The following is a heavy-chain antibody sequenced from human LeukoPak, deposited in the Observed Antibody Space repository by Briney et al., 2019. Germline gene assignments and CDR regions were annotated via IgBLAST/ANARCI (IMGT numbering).Heavy chain of an antibody. J-gene: IGHJ4*02. CDR1: XXA. Sequence: XXAXXWVRQAPXXGLEWVSGISWNSGSIGYADSVKGRFTISRDNAKNSLYLQMNSLRAEDTALYYCAKKGHYDILTGYHPFDYWGQGTLVTVSS. CDR2: ISWNSGSI. D-gene: IGHD3-9*01. V-gene: IGHV3-9*01. CDR3: AKKGHYDILTGYHPFDY.